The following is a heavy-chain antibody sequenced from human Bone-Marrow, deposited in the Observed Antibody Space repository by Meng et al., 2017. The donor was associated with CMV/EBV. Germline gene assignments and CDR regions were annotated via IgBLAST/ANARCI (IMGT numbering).Heavy chain of an antibody. CDR3: ARDKWYCGGDCYPGMDV. V-gene: IGHV3-48*03. CDR1: GFTFSSYE. Sequence: GGFLRRSCAAFGFTFSSYEMNWVRQAPGKGLEWVSYISSSGSTIYYADSVKGRFTISRDNAKNSLYLQMNSLRAEDTAVYYCARDKWYCGGDCYPGMDVWGQGNTVNVAS. J-gene: IGHJ6*01. D-gene: IGHD2-21*01. CDR2: ISSSGSTI.